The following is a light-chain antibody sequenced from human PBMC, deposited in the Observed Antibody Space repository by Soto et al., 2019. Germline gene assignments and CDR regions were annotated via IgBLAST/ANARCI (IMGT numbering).Light chain of an antibody. Sequence: EIVVTQSPATLSLSPGERATLSCRASQSVSSYLAWYQQKPGQAPRLLIYDASNRATGIPARFSGSGSGTDFTLTISSLEPEDFAVYDCQQRSNWQGATFGGGTKVEIK. V-gene: IGKV3-11*01. CDR3: QQRSNWQGAT. CDR2: DAS. J-gene: IGKJ4*01. CDR1: QSVSSY.